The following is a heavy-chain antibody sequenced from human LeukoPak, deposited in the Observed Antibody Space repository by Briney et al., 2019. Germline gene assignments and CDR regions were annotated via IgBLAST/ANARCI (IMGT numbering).Heavy chain of an antibody. CDR1: GFTFSTYA. CDR2: IRDSGGDT. CDR3: AKEGFPYWDFDL. J-gene: IGHJ2*01. Sequence: QSGRPLRLSCAASGFTFSTYAMSWVRLAPGKGLEWVSAIRDSGGDTYYADSVKGRFTITRDNSKNTLYLQMNSLRAEDTAVYYCAKEGFPYWDFDLWGRGTLV. V-gene: IGHV3-23*01.